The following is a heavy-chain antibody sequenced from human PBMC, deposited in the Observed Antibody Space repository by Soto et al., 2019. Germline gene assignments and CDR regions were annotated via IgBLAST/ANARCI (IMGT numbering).Heavy chain of an antibody. Sequence: SAPLPLTYTVSDDSIVIGDYWVLIRQPPGKGLEWIGNIHHSGTTYYNPSLKSRVTISIDRSKNQFSLKLSSVTAADTAVYYCARAGDTMVRGVLIMNYYGMDVWGQGTTVTVSS. CDR1: DDSIVIGDY. V-gene: IGHV4-38-2*02. D-gene: IGHD3-10*01. CDR2: IHHSGTT. CDR3: ARAGDTMVRGVLIMNYYGMDV. J-gene: IGHJ6*01.